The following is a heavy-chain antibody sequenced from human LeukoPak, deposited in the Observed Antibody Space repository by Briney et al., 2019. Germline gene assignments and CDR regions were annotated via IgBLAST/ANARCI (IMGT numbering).Heavy chain of an antibody. CDR3: ASQYYYDSSGYPNAFDI. CDR1: GYTFTGYY. J-gene: IGHJ3*02. V-gene: IGHV1-2*02. CDR2: INPNSGGT. Sequence: GASVKVSCKASGYTFTGYYMHWVRQAPGQGLEWMGWINPNSGGTNYAQKFQGRVTMTRDTSISTAYMELSRLRSDDTAVYYCASQYYYDSSGYPNAFDIWGQGTMVTVSS. D-gene: IGHD3-22*01.